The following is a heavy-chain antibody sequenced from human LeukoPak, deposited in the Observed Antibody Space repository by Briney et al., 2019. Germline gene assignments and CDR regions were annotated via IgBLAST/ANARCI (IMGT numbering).Heavy chain of an antibody. V-gene: IGHV3-30*02. Sequence: GGSLRLSCAASGFTFSSYGMHWVRQAPGKGLEWVSFIRYDGSNEYYADSVRGRFTISRDNSKNTLYLQMNSLRAEDTAVYYCARAPYYYDSSGYRADTADALDIWGQGTMVTVSS. CDR1: GFTFSSYG. CDR2: IRYDGSNE. CDR3: ARAPYYYDSSGYRADTADALDI. D-gene: IGHD3-22*01. J-gene: IGHJ3*02.